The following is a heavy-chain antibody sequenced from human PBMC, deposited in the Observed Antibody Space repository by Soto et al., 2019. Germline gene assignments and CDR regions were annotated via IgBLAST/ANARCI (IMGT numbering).Heavy chain of an antibody. V-gene: IGHV4-59*08. CDR2: IYYSGST. CDR1: GGSISSYY. D-gene: IGHD2-15*01. J-gene: IGHJ4*02. Sequence: QVQLQESSAGLVKPSETLSLTCTVSGGSISSYYWSWIRQPPGKGLEWIGYIYYSGSTNYNPSLKSRVTISVDTSKNQFSLKLSSVTAADTAVYYCARRWGSAADYWGQGTLVTVSS. CDR3: ARRWGSAADY.